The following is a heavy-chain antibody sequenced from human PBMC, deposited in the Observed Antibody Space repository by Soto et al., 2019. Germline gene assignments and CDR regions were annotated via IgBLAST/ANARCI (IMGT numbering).Heavy chain of an antibody. J-gene: IGHJ5*02. CDR1: GFTFSSDS. Sequence: GGSLRFSCAASGFTFSSDSMNWVRQAPGKGLEWVSSISSSSSSIYYADSVTGRFTISRDIAKNSLYLQMNSLRAEDTAVYYCARGVKYYDILTGPQQNNWFYPWGQGTLVTVS. CDR2: ISSSSSSI. CDR3: ARGVKYYDILTGPQQNNWFYP. D-gene: IGHD3-9*01. V-gene: IGHV3-21*01.